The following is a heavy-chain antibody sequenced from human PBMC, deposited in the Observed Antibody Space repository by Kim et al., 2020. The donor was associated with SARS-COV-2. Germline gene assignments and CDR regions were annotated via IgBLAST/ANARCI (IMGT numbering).Heavy chain of an antibody. CDR1: GFTFSSYW. J-gene: IGHJ4*02. CDR2: IKQDGSEK. Sequence: GGSLRLSCAASGFTFSSYWMSWVRQAPGKGLEWVANIKQDGSEKYYVDSVKGRFTISRDNAKNSLYLQMNSLRAEDTAVYYCARAGYCSGGSCYLGFDYWGQGTLVTVSS. V-gene: IGHV3-7*01. CDR3: ARAGYCSGGSCYLGFDY. D-gene: IGHD2-15*01.